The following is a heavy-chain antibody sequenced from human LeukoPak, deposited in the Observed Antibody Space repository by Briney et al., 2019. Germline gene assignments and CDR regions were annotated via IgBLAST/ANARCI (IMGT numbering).Heavy chain of an antibody. Sequence: GGSLRXXXXXSGFXVXXXXXXXVRQAPGXXXEWVSXXXXCGTXXXXXSVXGXXTISRDNSKNTLYLQMNSLRAEDTAVYYCARASDYAYYFDYWGQGTLVSVSS. J-gene: IGHJ4*02. D-gene: IGHD4-17*01. CDR3: ARASDYAYYFDY. CDR1: GFXVXXXX. V-gene: IGHV3-53*05. CDR2: XXXCGTX.